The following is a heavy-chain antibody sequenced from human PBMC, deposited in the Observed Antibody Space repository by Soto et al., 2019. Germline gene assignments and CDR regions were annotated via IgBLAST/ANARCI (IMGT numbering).Heavy chain of an antibody. CDR3: ARDNGIAGSFDP. V-gene: IGHV3-48*02. CDR1: GFTFRSYS. J-gene: IGHJ5*02. Sequence: GGTLRLSCAASGFTFRSYSMNWVRQAPGKGLEWVSYISISSRTIYYADSVKGRFTISRDDAKNSLYLQMNSLRDEDTSVYYCARDNGIAGSFDPWGQGTLVTVSS. CDR2: ISISSRTI. D-gene: IGHD6-13*01.